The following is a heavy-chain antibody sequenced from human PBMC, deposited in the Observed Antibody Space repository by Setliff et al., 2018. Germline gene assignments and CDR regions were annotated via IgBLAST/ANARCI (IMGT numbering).Heavy chain of an antibody. CDR3: ARAPLMVVVPPDPHRFDP. CDR2: ISPYKSDT. D-gene: IGHD2-2*01. Sequence: ASVKVSCKASGYSFINYGITWVRQAPGQGLEWMGWISPYKSDTHYAQKFQGRVSMTTDTPTSTAYMELRNLRSDDTALQYCARAPLMVVVPPDPHRFDPLGPGNPGHRLL. V-gene: IGHV1-18*01. J-gene: IGHJ5*02. CDR1: GYSFINYG.